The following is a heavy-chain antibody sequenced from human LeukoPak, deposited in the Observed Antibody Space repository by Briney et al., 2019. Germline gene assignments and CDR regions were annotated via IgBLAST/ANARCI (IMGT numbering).Heavy chain of an antibody. CDR3: ARVAPSSKSSAFDI. CDR2: ITTYNGNT. J-gene: IGHJ3*02. V-gene: IGHV1-18*01. D-gene: IGHD6-6*01. CDR1: GYTFTTYS. Sequence: ASVKVSCKASGYTFTTYSITWVRQAPGQGLEWMGWITTYNGNTNSAQRLQGRVTMTTDTSTNTAYMGLRSLRSDDTAVYYCARVAPSSKSSAFDIWGQGTMVTVSS.